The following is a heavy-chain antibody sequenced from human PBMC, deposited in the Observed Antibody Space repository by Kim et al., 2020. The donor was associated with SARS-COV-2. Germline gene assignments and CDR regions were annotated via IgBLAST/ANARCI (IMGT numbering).Heavy chain of an antibody. J-gene: IGHJ4*02. V-gene: IGHV3-7*03. CDR3: ATGGSIKYSTLSY. D-gene: IGHD3-16*01. Sequence: YYVDSVMGRFTISRDNAKNSLYLQMNSLRAEDTALYYCATGGSIKYSTLSYWGQGSLVTVSS.